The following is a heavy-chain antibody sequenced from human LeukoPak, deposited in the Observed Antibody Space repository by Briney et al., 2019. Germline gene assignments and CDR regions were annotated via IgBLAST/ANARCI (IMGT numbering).Heavy chain of an antibody. D-gene: IGHD3-10*02. CDR2: IYHSGST. CDR3: ARVYTMYNAFHI. Sequence: SETLSLTCAVYGGSFSGYYWSWIRQPPGRGLEWIGTIYHSGSTYFNPSLKSRVTISVYTSKNQFSLKLTSATAADTAVYYCARVYTMYNAFHIWGQGTMVTVSS. J-gene: IGHJ3*02. CDR1: GGSFSGYY. V-gene: IGHV4-34*01.